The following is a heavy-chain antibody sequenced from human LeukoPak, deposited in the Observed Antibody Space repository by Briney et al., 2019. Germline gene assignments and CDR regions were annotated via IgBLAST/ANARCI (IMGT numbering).Heavy chain of an antibody. CDR1: GDSISSGGYY. CDR2: IYYSGST. D-gene: IGHD3-16*01. J-gene: IGHJ3*02. Sequence: SETLSLTCTVSGDSISSGGYYWGWIRQPPGKGLDLIGSIYYSGSTYYNPSLKSRVTISVDTSKNQFSLKLSSVTAADTAVYYCARHGGGAFDIWGQGTMVTVSS. V-gene: IGHV4-39*01. CDR3: ARHGGGAFDI.